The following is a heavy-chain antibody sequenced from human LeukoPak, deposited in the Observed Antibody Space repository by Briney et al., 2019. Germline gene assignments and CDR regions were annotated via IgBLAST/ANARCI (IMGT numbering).Heavy chain of an antibody. D-gene: IGHD5-12*01. Sequence: GESLRISCKGSGYSFTSYWISWVRQMPGKGLEWMGRIDPSDSYTNYSPSFQGHVTISADKSISTAYLQWSSLKASDTAMYYCARGGDIVATLPEFDYWGQGTLVTV. V-gene: IGHV5-10-1*01. CDR1: GYSFTSYW. CDR3: ARGGDIVATLPEFDY. J-gene: IGHJ4*02. CDR2: IDPSDSYT.